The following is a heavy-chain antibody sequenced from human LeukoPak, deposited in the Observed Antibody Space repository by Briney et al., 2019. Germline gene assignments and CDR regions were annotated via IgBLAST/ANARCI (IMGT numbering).Heavy chain of an antibody. CDR3: ARDSVSGRYYDSSGYYTGLDYYYYMDV. D-gene: IGHD3-22*01. Sequence: PGGSLRLSCAASGFNFSDYSMSWFRQAPGKGLEWVSYISSSGSTIYYADSVKGRFTISRDNAKNSLYLQMNSLRAEDTAVYYCARDSVSGRYYDSSGYYTGLDYYYYMDVWGKGTTVTVSS. CDR2: ISSSGSTI. V-gene: IGHV3-11*04. J-gene: IGHJ6*03. CDR1: GFNFSDYS.